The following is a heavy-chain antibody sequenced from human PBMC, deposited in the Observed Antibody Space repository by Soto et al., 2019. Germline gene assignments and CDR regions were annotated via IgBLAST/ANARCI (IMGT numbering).Heavy chain of an antibody. CDR3: TTYRFRWFGEYTFAMDV. Sequence: EVQLVESGGGLVKPGGPLTLSCEGSGFTFRNAWLSWSPQPPGKVLEWVGRIKSCRDGETTNYAAPVNGRFHISRDDSKNTLDLRMSSLKSEDTAVYYCTTYRFRWFGEYTFAMDVWGQGTTVTVSS. V-gene: IGHV3-15*01. D-gene: IGHD3-10*01. CDR1: GFTFRNAW. J-gene: IGHJ6*02. CDR2: IKSCRDGETT.